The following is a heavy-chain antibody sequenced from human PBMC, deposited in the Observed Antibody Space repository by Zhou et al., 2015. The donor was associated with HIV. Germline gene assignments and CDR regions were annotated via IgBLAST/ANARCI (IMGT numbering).Heavy chain of an antibody. CDR2: ISYDGSNK. Sequence: QVQLVESGGGVVQPGRSLRLSCAASGLTFSRYGMHWVRQAPGKGLEWVALISYDGSNKYYVDSVKGRFTISRDNSKNTLYLQMNSLRAEDTAVYYCARLRISIFGVLKDSSSYYLDVWGKGTTVTVSS. CDR1: GLTFSRYG. J-gene: IGHJ6*03. V-gene: IGHV3-30*03. D-gene: IGHD3-3*01. CDR3: ARLRISIFGVLKDSSSYYLDV.